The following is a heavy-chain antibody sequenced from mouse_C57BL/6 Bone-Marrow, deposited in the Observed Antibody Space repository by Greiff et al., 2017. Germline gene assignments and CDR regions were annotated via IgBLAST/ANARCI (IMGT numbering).Heavy chain of an antibody. CDR2: IDPSDSYT. CDR3: ARSDGYYGFDY. J-gene: IGHJ2*01. D-gene: IGHD2-3*01. V-gene: IGHV1-50*01. CDR1: GYTFTSYW. Sequence: VKLQQPGAELVKPGASVKLSCKASGYTFTSYWMQWVKQRPGQGLEWIGEIDPSDSYTNYNQKFKGKATLTVDTSSSTAYMQLSSLTSEDSAVDYCARSDGYYGFDYWGQGTTLTVSS.